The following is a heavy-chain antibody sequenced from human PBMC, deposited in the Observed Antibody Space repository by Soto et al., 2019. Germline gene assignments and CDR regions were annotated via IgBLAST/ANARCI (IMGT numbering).Heavy chain of an antibody. CDR1: GGSVSSGSYY. CDR3: ARTPYYDILTGYYDY. J-gene: IGHJ4*02. CDR2: IYYSGST. V-gene: IGHV4-61*01. D-gene: IGHD3-9*01. Sequence: TSETLSLTCTVSGGSVSSGSYYWSWIRQPPGKGLEWIGYIYYSGSTYYNPSLKSRVTISVDTSKNQFSLKLSSVTAADTAVYYCARTPYYDILTGYYDYWGQGTLVTVSS.